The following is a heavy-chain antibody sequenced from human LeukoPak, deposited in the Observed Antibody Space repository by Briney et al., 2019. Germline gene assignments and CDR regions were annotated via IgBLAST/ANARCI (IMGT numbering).Heavy chain of an antibody. J-gene: IGHJ4*02. Sequence: ASVKVSCKASGYTFTTLDINWVRQPTGQGLEWMGWINPNSGNRGYAQKFQGRVTITRDASISTAYMELSSLRSEDTAVYYCARVDGSPDYWGQGTLVTVSS. CDR3: ARVDGSPDY. D-gene: IGHD2-15*01. CDR1: GYTFTTLD. V-gene: IGHV1-8*03. CDR2: INPNSGNR.